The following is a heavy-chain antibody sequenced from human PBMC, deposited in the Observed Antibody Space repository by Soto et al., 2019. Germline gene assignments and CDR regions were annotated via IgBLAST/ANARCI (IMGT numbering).Heavy chain of an antibody. Sequence: QVQLVQSGAEVKKPGASVKGSCQASAHTFSYYSIYWLRQAPGQGLEWMGWINPNPGGTNYAHQLRGRVTMTWDTSISTAYMELSSLTSADTAVYYCALPTSVTDTFDYWGQGALVTVSS. CDR1: AHTFSYYS. D-gene: IGHD2-21*02. V-gene: IGHV1-2*02. J-gene: IGHJ4*02. CDR2: INPNPGGT. CDR3: ALPTSVTDTFDY.